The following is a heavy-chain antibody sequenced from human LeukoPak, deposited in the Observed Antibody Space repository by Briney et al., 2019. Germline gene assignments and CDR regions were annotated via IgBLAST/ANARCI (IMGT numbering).Heavy chain of an antibody. J-gene: IGHJ4*02. CDR1: GGTFSSYA. CDR2: IIPIFGTA. D-gene: IGHD6-19*01. V-gene: IGHV1-69*01. Sequence: GSSVKVSCKASGGTFSSYAISWVRQAPGQGLEWMGGIIPIFGTANYAQTFQGRVTITADESTSTAYMELSSLRSEDTAVYYCARDQHSGSGWYGTSDYWGQGTLVTVSS. CDR3: ARDQHSGSGWYGTSDY.